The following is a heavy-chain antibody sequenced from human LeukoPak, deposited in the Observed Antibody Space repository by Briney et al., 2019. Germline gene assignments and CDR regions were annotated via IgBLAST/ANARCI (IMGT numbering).Heavy chain of an antibody. D-gene: IGHD1-26*01. V-gene: IGHV3-7*01. CDR3: ARWAASFDL. Sequence: GGSLRLSCAASGFSLSGYWMSRVHQAPGKGLEWVANINHNGSEKYYVDSVTGRFTISRDNADNSLYLQVNSLRDGDTAVYYCARWAASFDLWGQGTLVTVSS. J-gene: IGHJ4*02. CDR2: INHNGSEK. CDR1: GFSLSGYW.